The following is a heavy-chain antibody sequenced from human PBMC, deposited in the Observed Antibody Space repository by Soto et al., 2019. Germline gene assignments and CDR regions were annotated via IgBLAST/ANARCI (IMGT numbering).Heavy chain of an antibody. CDR1: GGSISPYY. CDR3: ARKGASASYAHYYMDV. D-gene: IGHD6-13*01. V-gene: IGHV4-59*01. J-gene: IGHJ6*03. CDR2: VYYSGNT. Sequence: SETLSLTCTVSGGSISPYYWSWIRQPPGKGLEWIGYVYYSGNTNYNPSLESRVTISVDTSRNRFSLNLTSATAADTAVYYCARKGASASYAHYYMDVWGRGTAVTVSS.